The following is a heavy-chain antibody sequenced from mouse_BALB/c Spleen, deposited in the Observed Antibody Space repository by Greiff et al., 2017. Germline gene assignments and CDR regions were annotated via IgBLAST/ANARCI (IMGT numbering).Heavy chain of an antibody. Sequence: EVMLVESGGGLVKPGGSLKLSCAASGFTFSSYAMSWVRQTPEKRLEWVASISSGGSTYYPDSVKGRFAISRDNARNILYLQMSSLRSEDTAMYYCASWGCGSAHYAMDYWGQGTSVTVSS. V-gene: IGHV5-6-5*01. CDR2: ISSGGST. CDR3: ASWGCGSAHYAMDY. J-gene: IGHJ4*01. D-gene: IGHD1-1*01. CDR1: GFTFSSYA.